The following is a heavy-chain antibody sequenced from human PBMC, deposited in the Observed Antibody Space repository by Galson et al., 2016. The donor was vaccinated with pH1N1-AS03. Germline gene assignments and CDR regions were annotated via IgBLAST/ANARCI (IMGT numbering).Heavy chain of an antibody. J-gene: IGHJ4*02. CDR1: GLTFSSYA. CDR3: ATAGNYFDIRRFDY. CDR2: VKGVFRTT. D-gene: IGHD3-9*01. Sequence: SCKASGLTFSSYAISWVRQAPGQGLEWMGGVKGVFRTTNYAQKFQGRITITMDQSTGTAYMEVSSPRAEDTAVYYCATAGNYFDIRRFDYRGQGTPVTVFS. V-gene: IGHV1-69*05.